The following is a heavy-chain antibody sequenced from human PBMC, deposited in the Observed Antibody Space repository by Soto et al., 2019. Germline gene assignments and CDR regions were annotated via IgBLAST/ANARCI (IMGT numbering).Heavy chain of an antibody. D-gene: IGHD6-6*01. Sequence: SGPTLVNPTQTLTLTCTFSGFSLTADAVAVGWVRQPPGKALEWLALLFWDDDKRYNPSLKGRLTLTKDTSKNQVVLTMTNMDPVDTATYYCTHTERTSSQGDGYHVWGQGAKVTVSS. J-gene: IGHJ3*01. V-gene: IGHV2-5*02. CDR3: THTERTSSQGDGYHV. CDR2: LFWDDDK. CDR1: GFSLTADAVA.